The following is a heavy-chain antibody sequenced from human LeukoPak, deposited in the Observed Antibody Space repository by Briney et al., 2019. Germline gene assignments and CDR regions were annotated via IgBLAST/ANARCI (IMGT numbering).Heavy chain of an antibody. CDR3: ARTRDTSVSYGNWFDP. J-gene: IGHJ5*02. Sequence: PSETLSLTCTVSGGSISSYFWSWIRQPPGKGLEWIGYIFYVGTTNYTPSLESRVTISMDTSKNQFSLKLTSVIAADTAIYYCARTRDTSVSYGNWFDPWGQGTLVTVSS. V-gene: IGHV4-59*01. CDR1: GGSISSYF. D-gene: IGHD5/OR15-5a*01. CDR2: IFYVGTT.